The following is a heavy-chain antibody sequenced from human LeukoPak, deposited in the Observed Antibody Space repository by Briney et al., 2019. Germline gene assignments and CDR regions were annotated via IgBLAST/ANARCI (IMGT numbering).Heavy chain of an antibody. CDR3: ARDFWRDTFGSQDIVVATAALGY. Sequence: GGSLRLSCAASGFTFDDYAMHWVRQAPGKGLEWVSGISWNSGSIGYADSVKGRFTISRDNAKNSLFLQMNSLRAEDTAVYYCARDFWRDTFGSQDIVVATAALGYWGQGTLVTVSS. CDR1: GFTFDDYA. V-gene: IGHV3-9*01. CDR2: ISWNSGSI. D-gene: IGHD2-2*01. J-gene: IGHJ4*02.